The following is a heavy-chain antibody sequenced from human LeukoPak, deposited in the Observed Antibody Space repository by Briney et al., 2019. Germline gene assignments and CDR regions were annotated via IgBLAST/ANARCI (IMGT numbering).Heavy chain of an antibody. D-gene: IGHD3-22*01. V-gene: IGHV3-30-3*01. CDR3: ASTRWYYYDSSGYPSDY. J-gene: IGHJ4*02. CDR1: GFTFSDYA. CDR2: ISYDGSNK. Sequence: GRSLRLSCAASGFTFSDYAMHWVRQAPGKGLEWVAVISYDGSNKYYADSVKGRFTISRDDSKNTLYLQMNSLRAEDTAMYYCASTRWYYYDSSGYPSDYWGQGTLVTVSS.